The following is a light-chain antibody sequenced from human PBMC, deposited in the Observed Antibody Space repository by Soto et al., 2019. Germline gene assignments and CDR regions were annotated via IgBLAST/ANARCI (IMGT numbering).Light chain of an antibody. J-gene: IGKJ1*01. CDR1: QSVSSS. V-gene: IGKV3-15*01. CDR3: QHFHNWPPWT. Sequence: EVVMTQSPDTLSVSPGERATLSCRASQSVSSSLAWYQQKPGQAPRLLIYGASTRATGVPARFSGSGSGTEFTLTISSLQSEDVAVDYCQHFHNWPPWTFGQGTRVEIK. CDR2: GAS.